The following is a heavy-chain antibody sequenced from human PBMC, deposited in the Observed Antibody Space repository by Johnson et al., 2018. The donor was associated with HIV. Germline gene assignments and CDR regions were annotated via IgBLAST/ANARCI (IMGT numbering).Heavy chain of an antibody. CDR2: IGASGITT. D-gene: IGHD6-6*01. Sequence: QVQLVESGGGLVQPGGSLRLSCGASGFSVSDSYMNWVRQAPGQGLEWVSGIGASGITTYYADSVKGRFTISRDNAKNSLYLQMNSLRAEDTAVYYCESTRLGAFDIWGQGTMVTVSS. CDR1: GFSVSDSY. CDR3: ESTRLGAFDI. V-gene: IGHV3-11*04. J-gene: IGHJ3*02.